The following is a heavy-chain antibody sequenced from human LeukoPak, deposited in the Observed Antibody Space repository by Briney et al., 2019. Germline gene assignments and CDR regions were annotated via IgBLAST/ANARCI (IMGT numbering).Heavy chain of an antibody. CDR1: GDSVSNNIAA. CDR2: TYYRSKWYN. J-gene: IGHJ4*02. Sequence: SQTLSLTCAISGDSVSNNIAAWNWVRQSPSRGLEWLGRTYYRSKWYNNYAVSVKSRITINPDTSKNQFSLHLNSVTPEDTAVYYCARDLYSSGQGEVDYWGQGTLVTVPS. V-gene: IGHV6-1*01. CDR3: ARDLYSSGQGEVDY. D-gene: IGHD6-19*01.